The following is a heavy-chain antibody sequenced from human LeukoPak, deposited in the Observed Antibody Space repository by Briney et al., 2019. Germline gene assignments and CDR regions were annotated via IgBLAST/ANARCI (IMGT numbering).Heavy chain of an antibody. Sequence: GGSLRLSCAASGFTFSSYAMSWVRQAPGKGLEWVSAISGSGGITSYADSVKGRFTISRDNSKNTLYLQMNSLRAEDTAVYYCAKGDTTWELPHDYWGQGTLITVSS. V-gene: IGHV3-23*01. J-gene: IGHJ4*02. CDR2: ISGSGGIT. CDR3: AKGDTTWELPHDY. CDR1: GFTFSSYA. D-gene: IGHD1-26*01.